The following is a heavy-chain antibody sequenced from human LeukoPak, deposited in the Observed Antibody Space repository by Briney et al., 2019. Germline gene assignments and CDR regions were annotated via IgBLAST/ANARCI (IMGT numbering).Heavy chain of an antibody. CDR3: ARVFRAAGTLFDY. V-gene: IGHV4-4*02. CDR2: IYHSGST. Sequence: PSETLSLTCAVSGGSISSSNWWSWVRQPPGKGLEWIGEIYHSGSTNYNPSLKSRVTISVDKSKNQFSLKLSSVTAADTAVYYCARVFRAAGTLFDYWGQGTLVTVSS. D-gene: IGHD6-13*01. J-gene: IGHJ4*02. CDR1: GGSISSSNW.